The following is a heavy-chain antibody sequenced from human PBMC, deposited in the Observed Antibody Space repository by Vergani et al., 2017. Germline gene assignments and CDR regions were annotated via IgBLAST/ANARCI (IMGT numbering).Heavy chain of an antibody. V-gene: IGHV3-23*01. D-gene: IGHD2-15*01. J-gene: IGHJ6*02. CDR1: GFSFSSYA. CDR2: ISGSGGST. CDR3: AREDCSGGSCYSYYYYGMDV. Sequence: EVQLLESGGGLVQPGGSLRLSCAASGFSFSSYAMSWVRQAPGKGLEWVSAISGSGGSTYYADSVKGRFTISRDNSKNTLYLQMNSLRAEDTAVYYCAREDCSGGSCYSYYYYGMDVWGQGTTVTVSS.